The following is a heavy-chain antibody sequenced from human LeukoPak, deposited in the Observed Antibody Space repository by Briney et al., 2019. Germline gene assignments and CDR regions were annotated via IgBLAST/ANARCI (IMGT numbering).Heavy chain of an antibody. CDR2: IYPGDSDT. CDR1: GYSFINYW. J-gene: IGHJ4*02. D-gene: IGHD2-21*02. V-gene: IGHV5-51*01. Sequence: GESLKISCKGSGYSFINYWIAWVRQMPGKGLEWMGMIYPGDSDTRYSPSFQGQVTISADKSISTAYLQWNSLKASDTAMYYCARRAYCGGDCYTDYWGQGTLVTASS. CDR3: ARRAYCGGDCYTDY.